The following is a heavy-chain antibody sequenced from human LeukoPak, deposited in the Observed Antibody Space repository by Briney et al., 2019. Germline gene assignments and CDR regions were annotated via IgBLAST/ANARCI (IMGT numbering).Heavy chain of an antibody. V-gene: IGHV3-23*01. CDR3: TTDPVYDSSHYYYRVDI. D-gene: IGHD3-22*01. CDR2: IIGSGSST. CDR1: GFTFSSYA. J-gene: IGHJ3*02. Sequence: GGSLRLSCAASGFTFSSYAMSWVRQAPGKGLEWVSLIIGSGSSTYYADSVEGRFTISRDNSKNTLYLQMNSLKTEDTAVYYCTTDPVYDSSHYYYRVDIWGQGTMVTVSS.